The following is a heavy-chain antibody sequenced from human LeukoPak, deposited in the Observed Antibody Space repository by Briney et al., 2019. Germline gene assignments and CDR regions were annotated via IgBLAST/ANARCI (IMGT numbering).Heavy chain of an antibody. CDR3: ARDSYSSSWYVDY. CDR1: GFTFSSYA. D-gene: IGHD6-13*01. Sequence: PGGSLRLSCAASGFTFSSYAMHWVRQAPGKGLEWVAVISYDGSNKYYADSVKGRFTISRDNSKNTLYLQMNSLRAEDTAVYYCARDSYSSSWYVDYWGQGTLVTVSS. V-gene: IGHV3-30-3*01. CDR2: ISYDGSNK. J-gene: IGHJ4*02.